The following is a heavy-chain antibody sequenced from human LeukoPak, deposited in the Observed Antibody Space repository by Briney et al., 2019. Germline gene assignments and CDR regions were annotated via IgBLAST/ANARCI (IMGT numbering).Heavy chain of an antibody. CDR3: TSRPKYYYMDV. J-gene: IGHJ6*03. CDR2: IRSKANSYST. V-gene: IGHV3-73*01. CDR1: GFTFSGSA. Sequence: PGGSLRLSCAASGFTFSGSAMQWVRPASGKGLEWVGRIRSKANSYSTAYAASVKGRFTISRDDSKNTAYLQMNSLKTEDTAVYYCTSRPKYYYMDVWGKGTTVTVSS.